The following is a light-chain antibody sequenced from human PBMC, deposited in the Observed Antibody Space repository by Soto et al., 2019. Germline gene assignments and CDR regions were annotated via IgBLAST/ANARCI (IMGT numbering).Light chain of an antibody. Sequence: EIVLTQSPGTRSLSPGERATRSCRASQSVSSNLAWYQQKPGQAPRLLIYGASSRATGIPDRFSGSGSGTDFTLTISRLEPEDFAVYYCQQYGSSPPITFGQGTRLEIK. CDR2: GAS. CDR1: QSVSSN. J-gene: IGKJ5*01. V-gene: IGKV3-20*01. CDR3: QQYGSSPPIT.